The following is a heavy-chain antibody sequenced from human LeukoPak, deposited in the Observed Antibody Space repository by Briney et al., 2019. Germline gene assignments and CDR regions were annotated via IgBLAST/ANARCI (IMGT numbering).Heavy chain of an antibody. Sequence: SETLSLTCTVSGGSISSSSYYWGWIRHPPGKGLEWIGSIYYSGSTYYNPSLKSRVTISVDTCKNQFSLKLSSVTAADTAVYYCARHYYDSSGTSFFDYWGQGTLVTVSS. CDR3: ARHYYDSSGTSFFDY. D-gene: IGHD3-22*01. CDR2: IYYSGST. J-gene: IGHJ4*02. CDR1: GGSISSSSYY. V-gene: IGHV4-39*01.